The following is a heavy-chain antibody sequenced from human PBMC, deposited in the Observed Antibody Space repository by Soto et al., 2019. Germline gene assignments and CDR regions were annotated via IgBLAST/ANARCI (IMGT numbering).Heavy chain of an antibody. D-gene: IGHD2-2*01. CDR2: IYSGGST. CDR3: ARDSSQKRTRLYYYGMDV. Sequence: PGGSLRLSCAASGFTVSSNYMSWVRQAPGKGLEWVSVIYSGGSTYYADSVKGRFTISRDNSKNTLYLQMNSLRAEDTAVYYCARDSSQKRTRLYYYGMDVWGQGTTVTVSS. CDR1: GFTVSSNY. J-gene: IGHJ6*01. V-gene: IGHV3-53*01.